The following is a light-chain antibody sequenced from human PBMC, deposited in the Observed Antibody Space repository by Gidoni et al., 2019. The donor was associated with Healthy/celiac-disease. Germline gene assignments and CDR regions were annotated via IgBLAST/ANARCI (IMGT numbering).Light chain of an antibody. V-gene: IGLV2-14*01. J-gene: IGLJ2*01. CDR2: EVS. Sequence: SDVGGYNYVSWYQQHPGKAPKLMIYEVSNRPSGVSNRFSGSKSGNTASLTISGLQAEDEADYYCSSYTSSSTDVVFGGGTKLTVL. CDR3: SSYTSSSTDVV. CDR1: SDVGGYNY.